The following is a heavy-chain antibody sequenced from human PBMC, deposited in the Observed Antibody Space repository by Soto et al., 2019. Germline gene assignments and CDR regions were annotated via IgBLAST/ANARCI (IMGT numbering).Heavy chain of an antibody. V-gene: IGHV3-30-3*01. D-gene: IGHD6-13*01. CDR3: ARTAGGRVRGALDI. CDR2: IPNTENKK. J-gene: IGHJ3*02. Sequence: QVQLAESGGGVVQPGTSLRLSCVASGFTFSSYGMHWVRQAPGKGLEWVAVIPNTENKKYYADSVKGRFTISRDKSQYTLFLQMDSLMSEDTAVYYCARTAGGRVRGALDIWGQGTMVTVS. CDR1: GFTFSSYG.